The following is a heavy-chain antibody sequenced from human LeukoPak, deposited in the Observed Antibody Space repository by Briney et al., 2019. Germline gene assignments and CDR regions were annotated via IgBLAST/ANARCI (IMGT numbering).Heavy chain of an antibody. V-gene: IGHV3-43D*03. CDR1: GFTFDDYA. CDR2: ISWDGGST. D-gene: IGHD3-10*01. Sequence: GGSLRLSCAASGFTFDDYAMHWVRHAPGKGLEWVSLISWDGGSTYYADSVKGRFTISRDNSKNSLYLQMNSPRAEDTALYYCAKDMAAYYYASGNIDYWGQGTLVTVSS. J-gene: IGHJ4*02. CDR3: AKDMAAYYYASGNIDY.